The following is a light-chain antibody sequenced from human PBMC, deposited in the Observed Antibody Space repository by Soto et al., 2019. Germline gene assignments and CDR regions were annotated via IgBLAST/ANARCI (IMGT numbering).Light chain of an antibody. CDR1: SSNIGAGYD. CDR2: GNS. CDR3: QSYDSSLSGWV. J-gene: IGLJ3*02. Sequence: QSVLTQPPSVSGAPGQRVTISCTGRSSNIGAGYDVKWYQQLPGTAPKLLIHGNSNRPSGVPDRFSGSKSGTSASLAITGLQAEDEADYYCQSYDSSLSGWVFGGGTKLTVL. V-gene: IGLV1-40*01.